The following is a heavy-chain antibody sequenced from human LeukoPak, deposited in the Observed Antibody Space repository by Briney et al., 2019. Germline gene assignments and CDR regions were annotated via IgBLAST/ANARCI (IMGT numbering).Heavy chain of an antibody. J-gene: IGHJ3*02. CDR2: IYHSGST. CDR1: GYSISSGDY. Sequence: SETLSLTCTVSGYSISSGDYWGWIRQPPGKGLEWIGSIYHSGSTYHNPSLKSRVAISVDTSKNHFSLKLSSVTAADTAVYYCARGSGDSSGYFGLGAFDIWGRGTMVTVSS. V-gene: IGHV4-38-2*02. D-gene: IGHD3-22*01. CDR3: ARGSGDSSGYFGLGAFDI.